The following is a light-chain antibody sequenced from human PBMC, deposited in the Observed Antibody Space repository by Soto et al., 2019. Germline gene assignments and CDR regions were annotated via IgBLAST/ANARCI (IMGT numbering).Light chain of an antibody. J-gene: IGKJ2*01. V-gene: IGKV3-15*01. CDR1: QSISSK. CDR2: DAS. CDR3: QQYSQWAPYT. Sequence: EIVMTQSPATLSVSPGERASLSYRARQSISSKLAWYQQKPGQAPRLLIYDASTRATDIPARFSGSGSGTEFTLTINSLQSEDFPVYYCQQYSQWAPYTFGQGTKVDIK.